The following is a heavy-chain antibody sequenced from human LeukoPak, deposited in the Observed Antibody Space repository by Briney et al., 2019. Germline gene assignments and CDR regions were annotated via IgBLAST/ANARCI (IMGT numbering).Heavy chain of an antibody. Sequence: GESLKISCKGSGYSFTSYWIGWVRQMPGKGLEWMGIIYPGDSDTRYSPSFQGQVTISADKSISTAYLQWSSLKASDTAMYYCARLRGGVRYCSGGSCLDMDVWGKGTTVTISS. V-gene: IGHV5-51*01. CDR3: ARLRGGVRYCSGGSCLDMDV. CDR2: IYPGDSDT. D-gene: IGHD2-15*01. J-gene: IGHJ6*03. CDR1: GYSFTSYW.